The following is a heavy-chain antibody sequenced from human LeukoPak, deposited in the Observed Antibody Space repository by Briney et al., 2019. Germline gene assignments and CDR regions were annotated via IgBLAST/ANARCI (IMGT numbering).Heavy chain of an antibody. Sequence: PSEPLSLTCAVYGGSFSGYYWSWIRQPPGKGLEWIGEINHSGSTNYNPSLKSRVTISVDTSKNQFSLKLSSVTAADTAVYYCARLRHYWAERFFDWVWGQGTLVTVSS. J-gene: IGHJ4*02. CDR2: INHSGST. V-gene: IGHV4-34*01. D-gene: IGHD3-9*01. CDR1: GGSFSGYY. CDR3: ARLRHYWAERFFDWV.